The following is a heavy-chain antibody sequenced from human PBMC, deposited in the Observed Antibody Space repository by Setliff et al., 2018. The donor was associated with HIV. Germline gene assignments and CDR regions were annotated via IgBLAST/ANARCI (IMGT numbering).Heavy chain of an antibody. J-gene: IGHJ4*02. CDR2: ITGSGDNT. CDR3: ARGSYGSFDY. V-gene: IGHV3-23*01. CDR1: GFTFSSYA. D-gene: IGHD3-10*01. Sequence: TGGSLRLSCTASGFTFSSYAMSWVRQAPGKGLEWVSGITGSGDNTYYADNVEGRFIISRDNSQNTLYLQMNSLTAEDTAIYYCARGSYGSFDYWGLGTLVTVSS.